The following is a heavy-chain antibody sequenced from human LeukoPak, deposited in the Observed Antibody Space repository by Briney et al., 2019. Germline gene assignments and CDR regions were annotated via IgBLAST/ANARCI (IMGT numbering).Heavy chain of an antibody. J-gene: IGHJ4*02. D-gene: IGHD1-20*01. CDR3: AKAGMTRFDY. CDR2: VSGSGGRT. CDR1: GFTFSNYG. V-gene: IGHV3-23*01. Sequence: PGGSLRLSCAASGFTFSNYGMGWVRQSPGKGLEWVSRVSGSGGRTYYADSVKGRFTISRDNSKNTLYLQMNSLRVEDTAVYYCAKAGMTRFDYWGQGIMVTVSS.